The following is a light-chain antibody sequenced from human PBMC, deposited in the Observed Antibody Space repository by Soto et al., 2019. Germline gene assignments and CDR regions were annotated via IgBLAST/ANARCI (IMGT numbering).Light chain of an antibody. CDR3: QQYNSYSWT. CDR1: QSISSW. Sequence: EIQITQPPATLSASVGDRVTITCRASQSISSWLAWYQQKPGKAPKLLIYDASSLESGVPSRFSGSGSGTEFTLTISSLQPDDFATYYCQQYNSYSWTFGQGTKADI. V-gene: IGKV1-5*01. J-gene: IGKJ1*01. CDR2: DAS.